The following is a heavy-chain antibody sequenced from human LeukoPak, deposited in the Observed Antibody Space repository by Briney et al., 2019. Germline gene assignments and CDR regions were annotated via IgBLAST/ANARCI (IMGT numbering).Heavy chain of an antibody. CDR1: GYTFTSYG. V-gene: IGHV1-18*01. CDR2: ISAYNGNT. CDR3: ARGAPPIIAAAGNDAFDI. J-gene: IGHJ3*02. Sequence: ASVKVSCKASGYTFTSYGISWVRQAPGQGLEWMGWISAYNGNTNYAQKLQGRVTMTTDTSTSTAYMELRSLRSDDTAVYYCARGAPPIIAAAGNDAFDIWGQGTMVTVSS. D-gene: IGHD6-13*01.